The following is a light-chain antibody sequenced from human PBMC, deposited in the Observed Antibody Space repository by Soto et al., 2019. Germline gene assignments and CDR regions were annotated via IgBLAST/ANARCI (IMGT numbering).Light chain of an antibody. V-gene: IGLV2-14*01. CDR3: SSYTRSSTVL. Sequence: QSALTQPASVSGSPGQSITISCTGTSSDVGTYNSVSWYQQHPGKAPKLMIYDVDIRPSGVSNRFSGSKSGNTASLTISGLQAAAEADYYCSSYTRSSTVLFGGWTQVTVL. J-gene: IGLJ2*01. CDR1: SSDVGTYNS. CDR2: DVD.